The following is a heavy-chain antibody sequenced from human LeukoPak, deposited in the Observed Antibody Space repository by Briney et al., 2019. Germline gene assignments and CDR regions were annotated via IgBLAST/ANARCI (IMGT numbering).Heavy chain of an antibody. Sequence: SETLSLTCTASGGSISIYYWTWIRQPPGKGLEWIGYIHHSGSTNYTPSLKSRVSISVDTSKNQFSLKVSSVTAADAAVYYCARSQQLVRLGYYYMDVWGKGTTVIVSS. CDR1: GGSISIYY. J-gene: IGHJ6*03. CDR3: ARSQQLVRLGYYYMDV. D-gene: IGHD6-13*01. V-gene: IGHV4-59*01. CDR2: IHHSGST.